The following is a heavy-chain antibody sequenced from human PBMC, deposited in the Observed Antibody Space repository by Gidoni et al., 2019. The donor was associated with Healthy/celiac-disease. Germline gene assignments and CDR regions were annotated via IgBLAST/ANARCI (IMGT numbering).Heavy chain of an antibody. J-gene: IGHJ4*02. D-gene: IGHD2-2*01. CDR2: ISWNSGSI. CDR1: GFTFDDYS. V-gene: IGHV3-9*01. Sequence: EVQLVESGGGLLQHGRSLRLSCAASGFTFDDYSLHLVRQAPGKGVEWVAGISWNSGSIGYADSVKGRFTISRDNAKNSLYLQMNSLRAEDTALYYCAKGGPYCSSTSCYGSVDYYFDYWGQGTLVTVSS. CDR3: AKGGPYCSSTSCYGSVDYYFDY.